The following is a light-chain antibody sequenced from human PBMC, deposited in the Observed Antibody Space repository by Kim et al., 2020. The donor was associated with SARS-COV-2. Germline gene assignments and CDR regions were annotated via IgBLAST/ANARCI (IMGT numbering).Light chain of an antibody. CDR1: QPISSN. Sequence: SASPGESTTLSCRSSQPISSNFAWYQQRPGQAPRLLIYGPSTRATGTPARFSGSGSGTEFTLTISSLQSEDVAVYYCQHYDNRVTFGGGTKVDIK. V-gene: IGKV3-15*01. CDR2: GPS. J-gene: IGKJ4*01. CDR3: QHYDNRVT.